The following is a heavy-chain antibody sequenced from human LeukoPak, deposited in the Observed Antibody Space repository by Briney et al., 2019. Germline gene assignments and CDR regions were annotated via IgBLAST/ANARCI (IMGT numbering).Heavy chain of an antibody. J-gene: IGHJ4*02. CDR3: AKDRGTVG. CDR2: IIPIFGTT. Sequence: ASVKVSCEASGGPFSNYAINWVRQAPGQGLEWMGGIIPIFGTTNYAQKFQGRVTITADESRSIVYMEVSSLRSEDTAVYYCAKDRGTVGWGQGTLVTVSS. V-gene: IGHV1-69*13. CDR1: GGPFSNYA. D-gene: IGHD3-10*01.